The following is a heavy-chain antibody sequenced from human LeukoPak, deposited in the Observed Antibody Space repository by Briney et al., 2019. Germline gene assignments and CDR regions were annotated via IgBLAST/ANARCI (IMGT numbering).Heavy chain of an antibody. Sequence: GESLKISCKGSGYNFRSYWISWLRKMPGKGLEWMGRINPSESETNYRPSFQGHVTISADKSISTAYLQWSSLKASDTATYYCARQEVGALAGTGGYFDYWGQGTLVTVSS. D-gene: IGHD6-19*01. CDR2: INPSESET. CDR1: GYNFRSYW. CDR3: ARQEVGALAGTGGYFDY. V-gene: IGHV5-10-1*01. J-gene: IGHJ4*02.